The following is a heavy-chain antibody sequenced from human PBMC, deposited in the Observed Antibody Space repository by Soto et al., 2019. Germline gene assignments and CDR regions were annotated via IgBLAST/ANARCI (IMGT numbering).Heavy chain of an antibody. D-gene: IGHD2-2*01. Sequence: ASVKVSCKASGYTFTSYDINWVRQATGQGLEWMGWISAYNGNTNYAQKLQGRVTMTTDTSTSTAYMELRSLRSDDTAVYYCARDLFIPAADYYYYMDVWGKGTTVTVSS. CDR1: GYTFTSYD. CDR2: ISAYNGNT. V-gene: IGHV1-18*01. CDR3: ARDLFIPAADYYYYMDV. J-gene: IGHJ6*03.